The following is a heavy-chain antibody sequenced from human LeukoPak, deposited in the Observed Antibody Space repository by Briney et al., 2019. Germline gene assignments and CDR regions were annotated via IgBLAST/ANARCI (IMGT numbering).Heavy chain of an antibody. CDR1: GYTFTSYD. D-gene: IGHD2-15*01. J-gene: IGHJ5*02. CDR3: ARGPARYCSGGSCRKPNWFDP. V-gene: IGHV1-8*03. CDR2: MNPNSGNT. Sequence: ASVKVSCKASGYTFTSYDTNWVRQATGQGLEWMGWMNPNSGNTGYAQKFQGRVTITRNTSISTAYMELSSLRSEDTAVYYCARGPARYCSGGSCRKPNWFDPWGQGTLVTVSS.